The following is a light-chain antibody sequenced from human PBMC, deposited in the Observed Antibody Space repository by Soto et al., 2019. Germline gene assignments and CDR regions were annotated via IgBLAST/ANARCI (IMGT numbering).Light chain of an antibody. J-gene: IGKJ4*01. CDR3: QQRSSWPLT. CDR2: DVS. Sequence: VVLTQSPATLSLSPGERATLSCRTSLSVSVYLDWYQQKPGQAPRLLIYDVSTRATGIPARFSGSGSGTDFSLTISSLEPEDFAVYYCQQRSSWPLTFGGGTKVDIK. V-gene: IGKV3-11*01. CDR1: LSVSVY.